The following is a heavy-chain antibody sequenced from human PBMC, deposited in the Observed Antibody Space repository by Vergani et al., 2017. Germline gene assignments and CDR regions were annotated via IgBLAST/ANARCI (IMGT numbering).Heavy chain of an antibody. Sequence: EVQLLESGGGLVQPGGSLRLSCTASGFIFSTYAMSWVRQAPGKGLEWVANIKYDGSKKNYVDSVKGRFTISRDNSKNTLYLQMNSLRAEDTAVYYCASRGPPVQHWGQGTLVTVSS. V-gene: IGHV3-7*01. J-gene: IGHJ1*01. CDR2: IKYDGSKK. CDR1: GFIFSTYA. CDR3: ASRGPPVQH. D-gene: IGHD3-10*01.